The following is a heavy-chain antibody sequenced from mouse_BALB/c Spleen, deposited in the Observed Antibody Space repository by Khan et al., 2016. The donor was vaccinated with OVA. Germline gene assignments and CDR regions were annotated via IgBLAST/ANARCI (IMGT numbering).Heavy chain of an antibody. D-gene: IGHD3-3*01. CDR2: IWAGGST. Sequence: QVQLKESGPGLVAPSQSLSITCTVYGYSLTRYGVHWVRQPPGKGLEWLGLIWAGGSTNYNWALMSRLSISIDNSKSLAFLIMNSLQTDDTALYYGARAKDLARYWGKGTTLTVSS. J-gene: IGHJ2*01. V-gene: IGHV2-9*02. CDR1: GYSLTRYG. CDR3: ARAKDLARY.